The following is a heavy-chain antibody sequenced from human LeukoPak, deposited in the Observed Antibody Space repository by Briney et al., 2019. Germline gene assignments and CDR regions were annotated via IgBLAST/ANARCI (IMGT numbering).Heavy chain of an antibody. V-gene: IGHV3-15*01. CDR2: IKSKTDGGTT. CDR3: TTLIAG. Sequence: GGSLRLSCAASGFTFSNAWMTWVCQAPGKGLEWVGRIKSKTDGGTTDYAAPVKGRFTISRDDSTATLYLQMNSLRAEDTAIYYCTTLIAGWGQGTLVTVSS. D-gene: IGHD2-15*01. CDR1: GFTFSNAW. J-gene: IGHJ4*02.